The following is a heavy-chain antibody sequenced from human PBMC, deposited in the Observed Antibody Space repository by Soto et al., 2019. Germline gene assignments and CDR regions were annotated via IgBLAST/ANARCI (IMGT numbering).Heavy chain of an antibody. CDR3: VRCKRYCSGGSFYVNWFDP. V-gene: IGHV1-69*01. CDR1: GGTFSSYA. J-gene: IGHJ5*02. CDR2: IIPIFGTA. D-gene: IGHD2-15*01. Sequence: QVQLVQSGAEVKKPGSSVKVSCKASGGTFSSYAISWVRQAPGQGLEWMGGIIPIFGTANYAQKFQGRVTITADESTSTAYMELSSLRSEDTAVYYCVRCKRYCSGGSFYVNWFDPWGQGPLVTVSS.